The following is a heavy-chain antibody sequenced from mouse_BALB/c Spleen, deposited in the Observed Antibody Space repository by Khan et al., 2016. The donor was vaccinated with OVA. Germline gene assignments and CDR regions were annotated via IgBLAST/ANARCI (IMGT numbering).Heavy chain of an antibody. CDR2: ISSAGDYT. V-gene: IGHV5-6*01. D-gene: IGHD4-1*01. J-gene: IGHJ3*01. CDR3: ASHLTGSFAY. Sequence: EVELVESGGDLVKPGGSLKLSCAASGFTFSSYGMSWVRQTPDKRLEWVATISSAGDYTYYPDNVKGRFTISRDNAKNTLYLQMSSQKSEDTAMFYCASHLTGSFAYWGQGTLVTVSA. CDR1: GFTFSSYG.